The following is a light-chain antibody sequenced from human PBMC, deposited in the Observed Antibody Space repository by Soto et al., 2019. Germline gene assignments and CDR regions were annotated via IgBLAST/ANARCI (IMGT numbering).Light chain of an antibody. Sequence: QSALTQPASVSGSPGQSITVSCTGTSSDVGGSDHVNWYQQHPGKAPKLMIFDVSNRPSGVSTRFSGSKSGNAASLTISGLQAEDEADYYCNSYTSSSTDVFGTGTKRTVL. CDR3: NSYTSSSTDV. CDR2: DVS. CDR1: SSDVGGSDH. V-gene: IGLV2-14*03. J-gene: IGLJ1*01.